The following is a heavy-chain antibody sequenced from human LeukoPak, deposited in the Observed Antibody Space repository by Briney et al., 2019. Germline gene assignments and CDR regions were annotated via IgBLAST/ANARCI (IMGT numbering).Heavy chain of an antibody. J-gene: IGHJ5*02. CDR3: ARLDLKYCSSTSCDTRGAYNWFDP. CDR1: GGSISSSSYY. V-gene: IGHV4-39*01. Sequence: SETLSLTCTVSGGSISSSSYYWGWIRQPPGKGLEWIGSIYYSGSTYYNPSLKSRVTIAVETPKTQLSLKLSSVTAADTAVYYCARLDLKYCSSTSCDTRGAYNWFDPGGQGTLVTVSS. D-gene: IGHD2-2*02. CDR2: IYYSGST.